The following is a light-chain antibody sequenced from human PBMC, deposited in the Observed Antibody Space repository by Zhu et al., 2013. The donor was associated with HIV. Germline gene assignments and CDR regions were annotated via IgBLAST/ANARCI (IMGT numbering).Light chain of an antibody. Sequence: DILMTQSPSSLSASVGDRVTITCLASQSISSWLAWYQQKPGKAPKLLIYKTSTLESGVPSRFSGSGSGTEFTLTISSLQPDDFATYYCQQYDSYSLTFGQGTKVEIK. V-gene: IGKV1-5*03. CDR1: QSISSW. CDR3: QQYDSYSLT. CDR2: KTS. J-gene: IGKJ1*01.